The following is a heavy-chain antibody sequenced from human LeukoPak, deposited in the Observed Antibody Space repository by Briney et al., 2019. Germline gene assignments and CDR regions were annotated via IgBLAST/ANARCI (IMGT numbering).Heavy chain of an antibody. Sequence: GGSLRLSCAASGFNFDDYAMHWVRQAPGKGLEWVSTISWNSANIDYADSVKGRFTIPRDSAKNSLYLQMNSLRAEDTALYYCAKDMGHVGVALDWGQGTLVTVSS. V-gene: IGHV3-9*01. CDR3: AKDMGHVGVALD. CDR2: ISWNSANI. CDR1: GFNFDDYA. J-gene: IGHJ4*02. D-gene: IGHD1-26*01.